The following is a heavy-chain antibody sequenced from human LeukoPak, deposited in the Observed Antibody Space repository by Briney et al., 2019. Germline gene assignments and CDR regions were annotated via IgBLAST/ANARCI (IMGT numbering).Heavy chain of an antibody. J-gene: IGHJ4*01. CDR1: GFTFSSYE. Sequence: GGSLRLSCAASGFTFSSYEMNWVRQAPGKGLEWVSYISSSGSTIYYADSVKGRFTISRDTAKNSLYLQMNSLRAEDTAAYYCARDRSYLAYWGHGTLVTVSS. CDR3: ARDRSYLAY. V-gene: IGHV3-48*03. CDR2: ISSSGSTI.